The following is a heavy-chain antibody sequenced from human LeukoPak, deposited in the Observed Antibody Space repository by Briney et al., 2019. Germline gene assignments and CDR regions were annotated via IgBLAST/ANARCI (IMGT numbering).Heavy chain of an antibody. CDR2: ISSSGTTI. J-gene: IGHJ4*02. D-gene: IGHD1-26*01. Sequence: GGSLRLSCAASGFTFSGYDMNWVRQAPGKGLEWVSYISSSGTTIYYADSVRGRFTISRDNAKNLLYLQMNSLRAEDTAVYYCARGGSFFVYWGQGTLVTVSS. CDR3: ARGGSFFVY. V-gene: IGHV3-48*03. CDR1: GFTFSGYD.